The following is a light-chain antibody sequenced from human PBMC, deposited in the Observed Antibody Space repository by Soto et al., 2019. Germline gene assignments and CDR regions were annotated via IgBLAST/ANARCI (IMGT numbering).Light chain of an antibody. J-gene: IGLJ1*01. CDR2: EVS. CDR1: SSDVGGYDY. V-gene: IGLV2-8*01. Sequence: QSALTQPPSASGSPGQSVTISCTGTSSDVGGYDYVSWYQQHPGKAPKLMIYEVSKRPSGVPDRFSGSKSGNTASLTVSGLLAEDEADYYCSSYAGSSTYVFGTGTKLTVL. CDR3: SSYAGSSTYV.